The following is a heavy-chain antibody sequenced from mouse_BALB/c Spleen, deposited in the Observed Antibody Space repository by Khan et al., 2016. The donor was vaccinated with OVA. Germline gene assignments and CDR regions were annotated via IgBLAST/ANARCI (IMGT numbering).Heavy chain of an antibody. J-gene: IGHJ3*01. V-gene: IGHV1-61*01. CDR1: GYTFTSYW. CDR3: ARREKYGYDPSWFAY. Sequence: QVQLQQPGAELVRPGASVKLSCKASGYTFTSYWMNWVKQRPGQGLEWIGMIDPSDSETHYNQMFKDKATLTVDNSSSTAYMQLSNLTSEDSAVYYCARREKYGYDPSWFAYWGQGTLVTVSA. CDR2: IDPSDSET. D-gene: IGHD2-2*01.